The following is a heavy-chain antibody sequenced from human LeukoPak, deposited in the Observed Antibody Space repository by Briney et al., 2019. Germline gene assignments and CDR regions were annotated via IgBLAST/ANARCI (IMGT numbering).Heavy chain of an antibody. CDR1: GFTFSSYW. V-gene: IGHV3-74*01. Sequence: GGSLRLSCVASGFTFSSYWMHWVRQDPRKGLVWVSRINGDGRNVNYADSVRGRFTISRDNSKNTLYLQMGSLRAEDMAVYYCAREKGGFDIWGQGTMVTVSS. CDR2: INGDGRNV. D-gene: IGHD2-15*01. J-gene: IGHJ3*02. CDR3: AREKGGFDI.